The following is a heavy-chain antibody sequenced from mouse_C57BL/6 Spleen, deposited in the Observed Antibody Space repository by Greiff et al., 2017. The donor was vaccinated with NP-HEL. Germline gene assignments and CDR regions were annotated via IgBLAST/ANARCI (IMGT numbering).Heavy chain of an antibody. CDR2: IDPEDGET. Sequence: EVQLQQSGAELVKPGASVKLSCTASGFNIKDYYMHWVKQRTEQGLEWIGRIDPEDGETKYAPQLQGKAHITADTSPNPAYLQLSSLTSEDTAVYYCARSDGYYGYFDYWGQGTTLTVSS. V-gene: IGHV14-2*01. J-gene: IGHJ2*01. CDR1: GFNIKDYY. D-gene: IGHD2-3*01. CDR3: ARSDGYYGYFDY.